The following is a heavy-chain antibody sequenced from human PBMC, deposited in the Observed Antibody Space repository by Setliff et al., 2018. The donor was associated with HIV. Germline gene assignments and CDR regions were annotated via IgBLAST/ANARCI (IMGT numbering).Heavy chain of an antibody. CDR1: GGSFGDYD. D-gene: IGHD3-10*01. CDR2: IFRSGTT. V-gene: IGHV4-4*07. CDR3: ARDRHYSGLGSYGP. J-gene: IGHJ5*02. Sequence: SETLSLTCSLSGGSFGDYDWSWIRQPAGWGLEWIGRIFRSGTTDYKFSLKSRVTISIDTSRNQFSPRLTSVTAEDTAVYYCARDRHYSGLGSYGPWGPGTLVTVSS.